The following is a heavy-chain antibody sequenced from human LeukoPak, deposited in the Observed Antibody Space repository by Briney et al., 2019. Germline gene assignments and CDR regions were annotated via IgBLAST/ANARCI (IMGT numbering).Heavy chain of an antibody. CDR3: ARNYDILTGYRTDNWFDP. D-gene: IGHD3-9*01. CDR2: IYYSGST. Sequence: RASETLSLTCTVSGGSISSYYWSWIRQPPGKGLEWIGYIYYSGSTNYNPSLKSRVTISVDTSKNQFSLKLSSVTAADTAVYYCARNYDILTGYRTDNWFDPWGQGTLVTVSS. CDR1: GGSISSYY. V-gene: IGHV4-59*01. J-gene: IGHJ5*02.